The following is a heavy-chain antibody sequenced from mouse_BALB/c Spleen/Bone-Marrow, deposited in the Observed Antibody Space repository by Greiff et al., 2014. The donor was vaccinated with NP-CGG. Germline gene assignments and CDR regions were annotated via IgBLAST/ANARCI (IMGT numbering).Heavy chain of an antibody. CDR2: ISTYSGNT. D-gene: IGHD1-1*01. CDR3: ARYGYGSSYYAVDY. V-gene: IGHV1-67*01. J-gene: IGHJ4*01. CDR1: GYTFTDYA. Sequence: QVQLKESGPELVRPGVSVKISCKGSGYTFTDYAMHWVKQSHAKSLEWIGVISTYSGNTNYNQKFKGKATMTVDESSSTAYMELARLTSEDSAIYYCARYGYGSSYYAVDYWGQGTSVTVSS.